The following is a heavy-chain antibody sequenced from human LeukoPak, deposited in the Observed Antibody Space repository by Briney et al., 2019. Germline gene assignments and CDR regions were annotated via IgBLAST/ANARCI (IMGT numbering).Heavy chain of an antibody. D-gene: IGHD2-2*01. Sequence: PSETLSLTCTVSSGSISSYYWSWIRQPPGKGLEWIGYIYYSGSTNYNPSLESRVTMSVDTSKNQFSLKLSSVTAADTAVYYCARDTHNCSSTSCSNYFDYWGQGTLVTVSS. J-gene: IGHJ4*02. V-gene: IGHV4-59*01. CDR3: ARDTHNCSSTSCSNYFDY. CDR2: IYYSGST. CDR1: SGSISSYY.